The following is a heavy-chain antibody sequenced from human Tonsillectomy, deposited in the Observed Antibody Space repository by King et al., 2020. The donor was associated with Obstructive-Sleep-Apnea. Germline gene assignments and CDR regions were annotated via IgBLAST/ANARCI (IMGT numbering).Heavy chain of an antibody. CDR3: ASNIAVPAHRAFDL. Sequence: QLQESGPGLVKPSETLSLTCTVSGGSISHYFWSWIRQPPGKGLEWIGYIYYSGSTNYNPSLKSRVTISVDTSKNQFSLRLSSVTAADTAMYYCASNIAVPAHRAFDLCGQGTMVTVSS. CDR2: IYYSGST. V-gene: IGHV4-59*08. D-gene: IGHD6-19*01. J-gene: IGHJ3*01. CDR1: GGSISHYF.